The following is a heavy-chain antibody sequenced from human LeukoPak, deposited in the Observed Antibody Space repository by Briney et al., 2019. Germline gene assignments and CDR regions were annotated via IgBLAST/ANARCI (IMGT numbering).Heavy chain of an antibody. Sequence: GPSVKVSCEASGYSVTGYYMDWVGQAPGQGLEWMGWINPNSGGTNYAQKFQGRVTMTRDTSISTAYMELSRLRSDDTAVYYCARVQQWLVRNLFDYWGQGTLVSVSS. CDR2: INPNSGGT. D-gene: IGHD6-19*01. CDR1: GYSVTGYY. V-gene: IGHV1-2*02. J-gene: IGHJ4*02. CDR3: ARVQQWLVRNLFDY.